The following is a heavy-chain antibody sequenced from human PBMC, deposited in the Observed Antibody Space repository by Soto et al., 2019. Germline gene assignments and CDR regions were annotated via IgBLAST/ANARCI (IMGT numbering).Heavy chain of an antibody. J-gene: IGHJ6*02. V-gene: IGHV4-38-2*02. CDR1: GYSISSGYY. CDR2: IYHSGST. CDR3: ARDHITMVRGVTGHYYYGMDV. D-gene: IGHD3-10*01. Sequence: SETLSLTCAVSGYSISSGYYWGFIRQPPGKGLEWIGSIYHSGSTYYNPSLKSRVTISVDTSKNQFSLKLSSVTAADTAVYYCARDHITMVRGVTGHYYYGMDVWGQGTTVTVSS.